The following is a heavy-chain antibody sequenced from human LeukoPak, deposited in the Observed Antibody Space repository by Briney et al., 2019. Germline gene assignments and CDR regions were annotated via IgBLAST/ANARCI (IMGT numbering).Heavy chain of an antibody. D-gene: IGHD2-2*01. CDR1: GGSISSSSCY. CDR2: IYYSGST. V-gene: IGHV4-39*01. J-gene: IGHJ4*02. Sequence: SETLSLTCTVSGGSISSSSCYWGWIRQPPGKGLEWIGSIYYSGSTYYNPSLKSRVTISVDTSKNQFSLKLSSVTAVDTAVYYCGTVVPAANQSYWGQGTLVTVSS. CDR3: GTVVPAANQSY.